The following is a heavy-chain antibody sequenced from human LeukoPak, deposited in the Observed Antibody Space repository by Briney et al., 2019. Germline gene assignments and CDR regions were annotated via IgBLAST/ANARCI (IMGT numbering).Heavy chain of an antibody. CDR2: INHSGST. J-gene: IGHJ4*02. V-gene: IGHV4-34*01. D-gene: IGHD3-10*01. CDR3: ARGRGAYYYGSGSLDY. Sequence: SETLSLTCAVYGGSFSGYYWSWIRQPPGKGLEWIGEINHSGSTNYNPSLQSRVTISVDTSKNQFSLKLSSVTAADTAVYYCARGRGAYYYGSGSLDYWGQGTLVTVPS. CDR1: GGSFSGYY.